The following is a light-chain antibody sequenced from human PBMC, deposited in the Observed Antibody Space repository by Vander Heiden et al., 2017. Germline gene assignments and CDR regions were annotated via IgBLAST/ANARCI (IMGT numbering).Light chain of an antibody. CDR2: GTS. J-gene: IGKJ4*01. CDR3: QQYNPSPELT. CDR1: QSVSSSY. Sequence: EIVLTQSPCALSLSPGERATLSCRASQSVSSSYLAWYQQKPGHAPSLLIYGTSTRATGIPDRFSGSGSGTDFTLTINRLEPEDFAVYYCQQYNPSPELTFGGGTKVEIK. V-gene: IGKV3-20*01.